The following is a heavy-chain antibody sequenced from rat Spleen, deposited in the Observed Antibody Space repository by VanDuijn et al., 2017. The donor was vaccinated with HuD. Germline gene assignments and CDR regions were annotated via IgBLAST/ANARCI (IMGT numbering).Heavy chain of an antibody. CDR2: ISTGGTGT. D-gene: IGHD1-6*01. V-gene: IGHV5S14*01. CDR1: GFTFSNYG. Sequence: EVQLVESGGGLVQPGRSLKLSCAASGFTFSNYGMAWVRQTPTKGLEWVASISTGGTGTYYRDSVKGRFTISRNNAKNTQYLQMDSLRSEDTATYYCARGGYTTDYFYVGWFAYWGQGTLVTVSS. CDR3: ARGGYTTDYFYVGWFAY. J-gene: IGHJ3*01.